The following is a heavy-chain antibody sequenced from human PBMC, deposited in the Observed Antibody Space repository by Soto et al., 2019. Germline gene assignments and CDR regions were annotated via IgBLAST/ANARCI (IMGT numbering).Heavy chain of an antibody. J-gene: IGHJ5*02. CDR2: IIPIFGTA. D-gene: IGHD3-22*01. Sequence: QVQLVQSGAEVKKPGSSVKVSCKASGGTFSSYAISWVRQAPGQGLEWMGGIIPIFGTANYAQKFQGRVTITADESTSTAYTELSSLRSEDTAVYYCARESSPYYDSSGYKFDPWGQGTLVTVSS. CDR1: GGTFSSYA. V-gene: IGHV1-69*01. CDR3: ARESSPYYDSSGYKFDP.